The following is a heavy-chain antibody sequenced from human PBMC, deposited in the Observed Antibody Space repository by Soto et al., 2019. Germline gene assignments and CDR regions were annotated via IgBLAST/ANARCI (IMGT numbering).Heavy chain of an antibody. CDR3: SRGTSKPASGDY. V-gene: IGHV1-18*01. D-gene: IGHD2-2*01. Sequence: QVQLVQSGAEVKKPGASVKVSCKASGYTFTNYGINWVRQAPGQGLEWLGWVSAYNGERRYAQRVPARVIMTTDTSTTTAYIEMRSLRSDDTAVYYCSRGTSKPASGDYWGQGTLVTVSS. CDR1: GYTFTNYG. CDR2: VSAYNGER. J-gene: IGHJ4*01.